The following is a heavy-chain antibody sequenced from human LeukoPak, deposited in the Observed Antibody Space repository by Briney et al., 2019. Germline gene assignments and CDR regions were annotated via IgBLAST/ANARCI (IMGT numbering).Heavy chain of an antibody. D-gene: IGHD5-24*01. Sequence: SETLSLTCAVYGGSFSGYYWSWIRQPPGKGLEWLGEINHSGSTNYNPSLKSRVTISVDTSKNQFSLKLSSVTAADTAVYYCARVRRDASPGGYFDYWGQGTLITVSS. J-gene: IGHJ4*02. V-gene: IGHV4-34*01. CDR2: INHSGST. CDR3: ARVRRDASPGGYFDY. CDR1: GGSFSGYY.